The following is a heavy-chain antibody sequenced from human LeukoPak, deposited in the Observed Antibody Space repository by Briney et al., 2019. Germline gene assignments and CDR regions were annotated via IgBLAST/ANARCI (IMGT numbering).Heavy chain of an antibody. CDR2: IGGSGDTT. J-gene: IGHJ5*02. CDR1: GFTFSTYA. Sequence: PGVSVRLSCAASGFTFSTYAMSWARQAPGERLEWVSAIGGSGDTTYYADSVKGRFTISRDNSKNTLHLQMNSLRGEDTAIYYCAKENWMGGTGRFDAWGQGTLVTVSS. CDR3: AKENWMGGTGRFDA. D-gene: IGHD1-26*01. V-gene: IGHV3-23*01.